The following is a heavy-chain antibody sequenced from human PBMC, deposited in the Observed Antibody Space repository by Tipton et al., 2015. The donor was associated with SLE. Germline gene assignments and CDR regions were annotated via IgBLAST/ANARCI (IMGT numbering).Heavy chain of an antibody. CDR1: GGSFSGCY. Sequence: AVYGGSFSGCYWSWIRQPPGKGLEWIGEINHSGSTNYNPSLKSRVTISVDTSKNQFSLKLNSVTAADTAVYYCARVRGSGFGGYMDVWGKGTTVTVSS. D-gene: IGHD3-10*01. CDR2: INHSGST. CDR3: ARVRGSGFGGYMDV. J-gene: IGHJ6*03. V-gene: IGHV4-34*01.